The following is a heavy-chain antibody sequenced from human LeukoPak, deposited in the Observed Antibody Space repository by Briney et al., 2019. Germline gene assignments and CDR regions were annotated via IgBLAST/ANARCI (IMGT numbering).Heavy chain of an antibody. CDR3: AKRGVVVVAASSSYY. J-gene: IGHJ4*02. CDR2: ISYDGSNK. CDR1: GFTFSSYA. V-gene: IGHV3-30*18. Sequence: GRSLRLSCAASGFTFSSYAMHWVRQAPGKGLEWVAVISYDGSNKYYADSVKGRFTISRDNSKNTLYLQMNSLRAEDTAVYYCAKRGVVVVAASSSYYWGQGTLVTVSS. D-gene: IGHD2-15*01.